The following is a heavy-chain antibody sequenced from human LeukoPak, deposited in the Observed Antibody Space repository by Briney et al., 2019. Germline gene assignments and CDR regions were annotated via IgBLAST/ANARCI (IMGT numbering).Heavy chain of an antibody. CDR2: LSGSGITT. CDR1: GLTFSNSA. Sequence: GGSLRLSCAASGLTFSNSAMSWVRQAPGKGLEWVSTLSGSGITTYYADSVKGRFTISRDNSKNTLYLQMNSLRAEDKAVYYCAKGIYSSGWSYFDYWGHGTLVTVSS. V-gene: IGHV3-23*01. CDR3: AKGIYSSGWSYFDY. J-gene: IGHJ4*01. D-gene: IGHD6-19*01.